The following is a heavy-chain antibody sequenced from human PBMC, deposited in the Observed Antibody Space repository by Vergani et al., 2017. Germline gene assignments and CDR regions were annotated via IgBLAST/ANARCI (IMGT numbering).Heavy chain of an antibody. D-gene: IGHD1-26*01. CDR1: GFTFSSYA. J-gene: IGHJ3*02. CDR2: ISGSGGRT. Sequence: EVQLLESGGGLVQPGGSLRLSCAASGFTFSSYAMSWVRQAPGKGLEWVSAISGSGGRTYYADSVKGRFTISTDNSKNTLYLQMNSLSAEDTAVYYCAKDGPRATAFDIWGQGTMVTVSS. CDR3: AKDGPRATAFDI. V-gene: IGHV3-23*01.